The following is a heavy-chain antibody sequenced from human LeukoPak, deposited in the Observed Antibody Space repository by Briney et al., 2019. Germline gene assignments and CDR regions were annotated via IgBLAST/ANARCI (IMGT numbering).Heavy chain of an antibody. D-gene: IGHD2-2*01. CDR1: GFTFSTYS. V-gene: IGHV3-21*01. J-gene: IGHJ6*02. CDR2: ICSSSDYI. Sequence: GGSLRLSCAASGFTFSTYSMNWVRQAPGKGLEWVSSICSSSDYIYYADSVKGRFTISRDNAQNSLYLQMNSLRAEDTALYYCARVDCSSTSCFYYYYGMDVWGQGTTVTVSS. CDR3: ARVDCSSTSCFYYYYGMDV.